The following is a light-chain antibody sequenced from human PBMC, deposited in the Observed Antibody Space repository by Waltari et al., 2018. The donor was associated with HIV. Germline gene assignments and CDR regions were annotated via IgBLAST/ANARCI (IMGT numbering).Light chain of an antibody. Sequence: QSALTQPASVSGSPGQSITISCTGNSSDVGGYNYVSWYQQHPGKAPTLMIYEVSSRPSGFSTRFAGSKSGNTASLTISGLQAEDEAAYDCSSYTSSSTLVFGGGTKLTVL. CDR3: SSYTSSSTLV. CDR1: SSDVGGYNY. CDR2: EVS. V-gene: IGLV2-14*01. J-gene: IGLJ2*01.